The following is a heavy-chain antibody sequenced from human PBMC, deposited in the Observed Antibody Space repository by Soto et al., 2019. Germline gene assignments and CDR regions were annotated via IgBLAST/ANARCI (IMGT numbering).Heavy chain of an antibody. CDR1: GFTFSSYS. CDR3: AIVGGYCYYYMDV. CDR2: ISSSSSYI. Sequence: EVQLVESGGGLVKPGGSLRLSCAASGFTFSSYSMNWVRQAPGKGLEWVSSISSSSSYIYYADSVKGRFTISRDNAKNSLYLQMNSLRAEDTAVYYCAIVGGYCYYYMDVWGKGTTVSVSS. J-gene: IGHJ6*03. V-gene: IGHV3-21*01. D-gene: IGHD2-15*01.